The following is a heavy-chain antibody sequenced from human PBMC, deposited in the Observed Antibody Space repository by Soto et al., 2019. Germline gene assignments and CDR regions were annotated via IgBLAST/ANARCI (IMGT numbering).Heavy chain of an antibody. CDR3: AHGSGWLSDY. D-gene: IGHD6-19*01. Sequence: QITLKESGPTLLKPTQTLTLTCTFSGFSLSTSAVGVNWIRQPPGKALEWLALIYWNDDKHYTPSLSGRLTITKDTSKNPVVLTMTNMNPVDTATYYCAHGSGWLSDYWGQGILVTVSS. J-gene: IGHJ4*02. V-gene: IGHV2-5*01. CDR2: IYWNDDK. CDR1: GFSLSTSAVG.